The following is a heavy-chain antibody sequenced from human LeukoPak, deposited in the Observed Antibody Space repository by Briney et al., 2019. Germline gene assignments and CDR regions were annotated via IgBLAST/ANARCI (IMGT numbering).Heavy chain of an antibody. Sequence: ASVKVSCKASGCTFTSYDINWVRQATGQGLEWMGWMNPNSGNTGYAQKFQGRVTMTRNTSISTAYMELSSLRSEDTAVYYCAGTRRITMGRGVIGCWFDPWGQGNLVTVSS. D-gene: IGHD3-10*01. CDR2: MNPNSGNT. J-gene: IGHJ5*02. CDR3: AGTRRITMGRGVIGCWFDP. CDR1: GCTFTSYD. V-gene: IGHV1-8*01.